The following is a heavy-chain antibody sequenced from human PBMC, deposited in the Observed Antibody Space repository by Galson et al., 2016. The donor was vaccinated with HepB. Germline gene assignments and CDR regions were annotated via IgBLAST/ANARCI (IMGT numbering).Heavy chain of an antibody. CDR2: IWYDGSKA. Sequence: SLRLSCAASGFTFSGHGMHWIRQTPGKRPEWMAVIWYDGSKAYYADSVRDRFTISRDNSNNTVYLQMNDLRVEDTATYYCARRVAGRIDYWGQGAVVSVSS. D-gene: IGHD6-19*01. CDR1: GFTFSGHG. J-gene: IGHJ4*02. V-gene: IGHV3-33*01. CDR3: ARRVAGRIDY.